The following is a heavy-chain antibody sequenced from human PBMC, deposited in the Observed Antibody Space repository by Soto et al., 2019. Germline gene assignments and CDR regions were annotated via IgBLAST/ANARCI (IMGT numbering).Heavy chain of an antibody. J-gene: IGHJ5*02. CDR1: GFTFSGYA. Sequence: GGSLRLSCAASGFTFSGYAMHWVRQAPGKGLEWVAVISDDGSDKFYSDSVKGRFTISRDNSKNTLYLQMGSLRAEDTAVYYCVKEGYYYDSSGYYYGWFDPWGQGTLVTVSS. D-gene: IGHD3-22*01. CDR2: ISDDGSDK. CDR3: VKEGYYYDSSGYYYGWFDP. V-gene: IGHV3-30*14.